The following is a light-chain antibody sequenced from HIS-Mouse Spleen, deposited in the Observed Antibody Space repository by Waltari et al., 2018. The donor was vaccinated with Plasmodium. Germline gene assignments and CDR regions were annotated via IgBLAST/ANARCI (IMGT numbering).Light chain of an antibody. CDR3: MQALQTPWT. Sequence: DIVMTQSPLSLPVTPGEPASISCRSSQSLLHSNGYNYLDWYLQKPGMSPQLLIYLGSNRAAGVPDRFRGSGSGTDFTLKISRVEAEDVGVYYCMQALQTPWTFGQGTKVEIK. CDR1: QSLLHSNGYNY. CDR2: LGS. V-gene: IGKV2-28*01. J-gene: IGKJ1*01.